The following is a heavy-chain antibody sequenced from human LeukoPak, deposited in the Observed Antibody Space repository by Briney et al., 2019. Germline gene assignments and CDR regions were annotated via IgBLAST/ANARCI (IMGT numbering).Heavy chain of an antibody. CDR3: ANQEKSL. D-gene: IGHD1-14*01. Sequence: SETLSLTCAVYGGSFSGYYWSWIRQPPGKGLEWIGKINHSGSTNYNPSLKSRVTISVDTSKNQFSLKLSSVTAADTAVYYCANQEKSLWGQGTLVTVSS. J-gene: IGHJ4*02. CDR2: INHSGST. CDR1: GGSFSGYY. V-gene: IGHV4-34*01.